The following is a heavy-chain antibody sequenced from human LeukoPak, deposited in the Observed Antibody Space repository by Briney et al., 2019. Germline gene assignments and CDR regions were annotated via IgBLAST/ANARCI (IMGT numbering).Heavy chain of an antibody. CDR2: ISGSGGSK. CDR3: AKVYDILTYDAFDI. CDR1: RFTFSSYA. J-gene: IGHJ3*02. V-gene: IGHV3-23*01. D-gene: IGHD3-9*01. Sequence: GRSLRLSCAASRFTFSSYAMSWVRPAPGKGLEWVSAISGSGGSKYYADSVKGRFTISRDNSKNTLYLQMNSLRAEDTAVYYCAKVYDILTYDAFDIWGQGTMVTVSS.